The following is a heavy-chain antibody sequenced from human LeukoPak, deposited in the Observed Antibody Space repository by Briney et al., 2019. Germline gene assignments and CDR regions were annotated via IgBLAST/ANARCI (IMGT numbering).Heavy chain of an antibody. D-gene: IGHD3-22*01. CDR3: ARLHYYDSSGYYP. CDR1: GGSFSGYH. Sequence: SETLSLTCAVYGGSFSGYHWSWIRQPPGKGLEWIGEINHSGSTNYNPSLKSRVTISVDTSKNQFSLKLSSVTAADTAVYYCARLHYYDSSGYYPWGQGTLVTVSS. CDR2: INHSGST. V-gene: IGHV4-34*01. J-gene: IGHJ5*02.